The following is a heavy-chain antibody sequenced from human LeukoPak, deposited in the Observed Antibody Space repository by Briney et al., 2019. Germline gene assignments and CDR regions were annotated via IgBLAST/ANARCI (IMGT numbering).Heavy chain of an antibody. J-gene: IGHJ6*02. V-gene: IGHV1-2*02. CDR1: GGTFSSYA. D-gene: IGHD6-6*01. CDR3: ASRYTSSSGYYAMDV. Sequence: ASVKVSCKASGGTFSSYAISWVRQAPGQGLEWMGWINPNSGGTNYAQKFQGRVTMTRDTSITTAYMELSSLRSDDTAVYYCASRYTSSSGYYAMDVWGQGTTVTVS. CDR2: INPNSGGT.